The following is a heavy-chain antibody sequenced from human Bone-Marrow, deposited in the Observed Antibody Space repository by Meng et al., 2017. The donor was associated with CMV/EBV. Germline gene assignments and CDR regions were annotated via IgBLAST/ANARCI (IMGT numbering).Heavy chain of an antibody. J-gene: IGHJ5*02. CDR1: GGSISSSSYY. Sequence: GSLRLSCTVSGGSISSSSYYWGWIRQPPGKGLEWIGSIYYSGSTYYNPSLKSRVTISVDTSKNQFSLKLSSVTAADTAVYYCARGNTRMGSWFDPWGQGTLVTVSS. CDR2: IYYSGST. V-gene: IGHV4-39*01. D-gene: IGHD3-16*01. CDR3: ARGNTRMGSWFDP.